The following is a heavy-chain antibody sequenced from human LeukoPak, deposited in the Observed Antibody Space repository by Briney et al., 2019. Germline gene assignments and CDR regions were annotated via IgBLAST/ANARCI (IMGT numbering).Heavy chain of an antibody. V-gene: IGHV3-33*06. CDR1: GFAFSSYG. CDR2: ILYDGSDK. Sequence: GRSLRLSCAASGFAFSSYGMHWVRQAPGKGLEWVALILYDGSDKYYTDSVKGRFTISRDNSKNTLYLQMNSLRAEDTAVYYCAKDIAVAGYFDYWGQGTLVTVSS. J-gene: IGHJ4*02. CDR3: AKDIAVAGYFDY. D-gene: IGHD6-19*01.